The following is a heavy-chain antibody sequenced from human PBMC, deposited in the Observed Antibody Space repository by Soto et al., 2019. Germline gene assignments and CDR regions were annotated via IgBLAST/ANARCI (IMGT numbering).Heavy chain of an antibody. CDR2: IYYSGNT. Sequence: QVQLRESGPGLVKPSQTLSLTCTVSGDSISSGDYYWSWIRQPPGKGLEWIGCIYYSGNTYYNPSLKSRFSIPVDTSKTQFSLKLSSVTAADTAVYYCASDFKRYSSPPGPLEYWGLGTPVTVSS. V-gene: IGHV4-30-4*01. J-gene: IGHJ4*02. CDR1: GDSISSGDYY. D-gene: IGHD6-13*01. CDR3: ASDFKRYSSPPGPLEY.